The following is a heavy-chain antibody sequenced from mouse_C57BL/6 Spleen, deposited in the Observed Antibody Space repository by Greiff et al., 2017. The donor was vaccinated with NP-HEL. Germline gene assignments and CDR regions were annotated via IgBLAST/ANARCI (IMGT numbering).Heavy chain of an antibody. V-gene: IGHV1-80*01. D-gene: IGHD1-1*01. CDR1: GYAFSSYW. CDR2: IYPGDGDT. CDR3: ARRGTTVVEGGFAY. Sequence: QVQLQQSGAELVKPGASVKISCKASGYAFSSYWMNWVKQRPGKGLEWIGQIYPGDGDTNYNGKFKGKATLTADKSSSTAYMQLSSLTSEDSAVYFCARRGTTVVEGGFAYWGQGTLVTVSA. J-gene: IGHJ3*01.